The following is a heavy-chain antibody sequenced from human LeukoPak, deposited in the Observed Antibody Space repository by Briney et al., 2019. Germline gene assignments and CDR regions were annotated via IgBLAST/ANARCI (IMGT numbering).Heavy chain of an antibody. D-gene: IGHD2-21*01. V-gene: IGHV4-39*07. CDR3: ARDTPHQGPLLPFDY. Sequence: PSETLSLTCTVSGGSISSSSYYWGWIRQPPGKGLEWIGSIYYSGSTYYNPSLKSRVTISVDTSKNQFSLKLSSVTAADTAVYYCARDTPHQGPLLPFDYWGQGTLVTVSS. CDR2: IYYSGST. CDR1: GGSISSSSYY. J-gene: IGHJ4*02.